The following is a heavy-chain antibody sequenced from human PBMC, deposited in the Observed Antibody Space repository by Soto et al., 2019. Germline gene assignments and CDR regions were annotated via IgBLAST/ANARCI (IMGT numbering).Heavy chain of an antibody. Sequence: ASVKVSCKASGYTFTSYYMRWVRQAPGQGLEWMGIINPSGGSTSYAQKFQGRVTMTRDTSTSTVYMELSSLRSEDTAVYYCALVVPAAHDAFDIWGQGTMVTVSS. CDR1: GYTFTSYY. V-gene: IGHV1-46*01. D-gene: IGHD2-2*01. J-gene: IGHJ3*02. CDR2: INPSGGST. CDR3: ALVVPAAHDAFDI.